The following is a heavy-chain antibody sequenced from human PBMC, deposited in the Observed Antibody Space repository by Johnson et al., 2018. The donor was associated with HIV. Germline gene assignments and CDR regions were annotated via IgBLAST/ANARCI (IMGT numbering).Heavy chain of an antibody. CDR1: GFTFSSFA. D-gene: IGHD3-10*01. V-gene: IGHV3-30-3*02. J-gene: IGHJ3*02. CDR3: AKSTQANILRESGPYGAFDI. Sequence: VQLVESGGGLIQPGGSLRLSCAASGFTFSSFAMHWVRQAPGKGLEWMAFISYDGSNTYDADSVKGRFTISRDNSKTTLYLQMNSLRAEDTAVYYCAKSTQANILRESGPYGAFDIWGQGTMVTVSS. CDR2: ISYDGSNT.